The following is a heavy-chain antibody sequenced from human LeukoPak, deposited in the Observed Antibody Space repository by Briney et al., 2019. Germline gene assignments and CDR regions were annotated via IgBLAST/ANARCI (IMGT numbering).Heavy chain of an antibody. J-gene: IGHJ4*02. CDR2: IKQDGGEK. Sequence: GGSLRLSCAASGFTFSSYWTSWVRQAPGKGLEWVANIKQDGGEKYYVDSVEGRFTISRDNAKNSLYPQMNSLRAEDTAVYYCARDLYGVVTAFDYWGQGTLVTVSS. CDR1: GFTFSSYW. D-gene: IGHD3-3*01. V-gene: IGHV3-7*01. CDR3: ARDLYGVVTAFDY.